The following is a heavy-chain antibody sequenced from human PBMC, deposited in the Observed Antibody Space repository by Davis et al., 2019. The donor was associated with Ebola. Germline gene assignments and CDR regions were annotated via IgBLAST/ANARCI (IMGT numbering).Heavy chain of an antibody. CDR1: GGSIRSPDYY. J-gene: IGHJ4*02. V-gene: IGHV4-30-4*01. CDR3: ARMEVVAQYYFDY. Sequence: PSETLSLTCSVSGGSIRSPDYYWSWIRQSPGKGLEWVGLIYYSGSSHYNPSLKSRVSISVDTSQSQFSLKLSSVTAADTAVYYCARMEVVAQYYFDYWGQGALVTVSS. CDR2: IYYSGSS. D-gene: IGHD3-22*01.